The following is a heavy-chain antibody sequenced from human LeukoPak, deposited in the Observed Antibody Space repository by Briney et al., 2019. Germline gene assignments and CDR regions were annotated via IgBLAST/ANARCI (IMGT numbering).Heavy chain of an antibody. CDR1: GITFSTYG. CDR2: IRGAGDIT. CDR3: AKAPYGSGSYYVNL. J-gene: IGHJ5*02. D-gene: IGHD3-10*01. V-gene: IGHV3-23*01. Sequence: QPGGSLRLSCVASGITFSTYGMRWVRQAPGKGLEWVSAIRGAGDITDYADSVKGRFTISRDNPKNMLYLQMSSLRADDTAIYYCAKAPYGSGSYYVNLWGQGTLVTVSS.